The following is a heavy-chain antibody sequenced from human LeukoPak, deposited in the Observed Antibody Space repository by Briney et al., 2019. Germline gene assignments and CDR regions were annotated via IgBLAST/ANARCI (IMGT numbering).Heavy chain of an antibody. D-gene: IGHD2-2*02. CDR1: GVSISNYY. CDR3: ARVYTSWSFDY. CDR2: VYYSGNT. V-gene: IGHV4-59*01. J-gene: IGHJ4*02. Sequence: SETLSLTCSVSGVSISNYYWTWIRQPPGKGLEWVGYVYYSGNTNYNPSLKSRVTISVDTSKKLLSLRLTSVTAADTAVYYRARVYTSWSFDYWGQGTLVTVSS.